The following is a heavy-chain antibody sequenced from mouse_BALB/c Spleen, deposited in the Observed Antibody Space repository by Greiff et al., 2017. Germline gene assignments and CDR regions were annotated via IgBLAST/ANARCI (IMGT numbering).Heavy chain of an antibody. J-gene: IGHJ3*01. Sequence: QVQLKQSGPELVKPGASVKISCKASGYAFSSSWMNWVKQRPGQGLEWIGRIYPGDGDTNYNGKFKGKATLTADKSSSTAYMQLSSLTSVDSAVYFCAPNWDERGQWAYGGQGTLVTVSA. V-gene: IGHV1-82*01. CDR2: IYPGDGDT. CDR1: GYAFSSSW. D-gene: IGHD4-1*02. CDR3: APNWDERGQWAY.